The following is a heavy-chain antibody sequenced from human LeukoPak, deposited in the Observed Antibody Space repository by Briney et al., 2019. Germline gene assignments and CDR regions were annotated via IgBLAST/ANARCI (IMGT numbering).Heavy chain of an antibody. CDR2: IRSKANSYAT. CDR3: TRLIAAAGTGPDP. D-gene: IGHD6-13*01. Sequence: GGSLKLSCAASGFTFSGSAMHWVRQASGKGLEWVGRIRSKANSYATAYAASVKGRFTISRDDSKNTAYLQMNSLKTEDTAVYYCTRLIAAAGTGPDPWGQGTLVTVSS. J-gene: IGHJ5*02. CDR1: GFTFSGSA. V-gene: IGHV3-73*01.